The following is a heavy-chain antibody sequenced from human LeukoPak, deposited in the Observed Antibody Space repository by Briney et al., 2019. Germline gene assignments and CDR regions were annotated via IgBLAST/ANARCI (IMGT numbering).Heavy chain of an antibody. D-gene: IGHD6-19*01. V-gene: IGHV3-23*01. J-gene: IGHJ4*02. Sequence: GGSLRLSCAASGFTFNNYAMNWVRQAPGKGLEWVSAISGSGGSTYYADSVKGRFTISRDNSKNTLFLQMNSLRDEDTGIYYCAKGQWVDFWGQGTLVTVSS. CDR1: GFTFNNYA. CDR2: ISGSGGST. CDR3: AKGQWVDF.